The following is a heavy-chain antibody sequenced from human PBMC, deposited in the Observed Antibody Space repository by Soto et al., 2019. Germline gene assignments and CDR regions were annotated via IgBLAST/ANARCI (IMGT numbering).Heavy chain of an antibody. CDR2: INPNSGGT. CDR1: GYTFTGYY. V-gene: IGHV1-2*04. J-gene: IGHJ4*02. Sequence: ASVKVSCKASGYTFTGYYMHWVRQAPGQGLEWMGWINPNSGGTNYAQKFQGWVTMTRDTSISTAYMELSRLRSDDTAVYYCARDQGVGQWLAEFDYWGQGTLVTVSS. D-gene: IGHD6-19*01. CDR3: ARDQGVGQWLAEFDY.